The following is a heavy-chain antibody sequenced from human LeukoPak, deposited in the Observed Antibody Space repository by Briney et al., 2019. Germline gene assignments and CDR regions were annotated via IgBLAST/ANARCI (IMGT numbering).Heavy chain of an antibody. V-gene: IGHV4-59*01. D-gene: IGHD2-2*01. CDR3: ARGGLEYQLLSYFDY. CDR1: GGSISSYY. CDR2: IYYSGST. J-gene: IGHJ4*02. Sequence: ETLSRTCTVSGGSISSYYWSWIRQPPGKGLEWMGYIYYSGSTNFNPSLKSRVTISVDTSKNQFSLKLSSVTAADTAVYYCARGGLEYQLLSYFDYWGQGTLVTVSS.